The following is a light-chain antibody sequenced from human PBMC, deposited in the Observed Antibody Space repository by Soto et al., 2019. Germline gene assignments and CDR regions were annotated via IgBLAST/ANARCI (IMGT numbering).Light chain of an antibody. J-gene: IGKJ4*01. Sequence: EIVLTQSPGTLSLSPGERATLSCRASQSVSSSNLAWYQQKPGQAPRLLIYGAYTRATGIQDRFSGSGSGTDFTLTISRLEPEDSAVYYCQQYGSSLLFGGGTKVEIK. CDR3: QQYGSSLL. CDR1: QSVSSSN. V-gene: IGKV3-20*01. CDR2: GAY.